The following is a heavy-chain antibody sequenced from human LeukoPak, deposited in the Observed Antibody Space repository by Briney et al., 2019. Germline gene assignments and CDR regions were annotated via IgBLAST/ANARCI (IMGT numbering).Heavy chain of an antibody. D-gene: IGHD3-22*01. CDR1: GFTFSSYG. CDR3: AKEGDDSSGYPMAEYFQH. V-gene: IGHV3-33*06. Sequence: GGSLRLSCAASGFTFSSYGMHWVRQAPSKGLEWVAVIWYDGSNKYYADSVKGRFTISRDNSKNTLYLQMNSLRAEDTAVYYCAKEGDDSSGYPMAEYFQHWGQGTLVTVSS. CDR2: IWYDGSNK. J-gene: IGHJ1*01.